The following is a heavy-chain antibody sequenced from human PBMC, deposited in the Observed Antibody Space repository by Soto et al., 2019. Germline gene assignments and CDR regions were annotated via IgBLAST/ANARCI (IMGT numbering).Heavy chain of an antibody. D-gene: IGHD3-3*01. CDR2: IKQDGSEK. CDR1: GFTFSSYW. V-gene: IGHV3-7*01. CDR3: ASDAITIFGVVPNKEGNWFDP. Sequence: PGGSLRLSCAASGFTFSSYWMSWVRQAPGKGLEWVANIKQDGSEKYYVDSVKGRFTIPRDNAKNSLYLQMNSLRAEDTAVYYCASDAITIFGVVPNKEGNWFDPWGQGTLVTVSS. J-gene: IGHJ5*02.